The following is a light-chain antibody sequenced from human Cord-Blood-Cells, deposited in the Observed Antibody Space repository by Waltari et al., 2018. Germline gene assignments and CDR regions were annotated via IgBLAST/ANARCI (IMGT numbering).Light chain of an antibody. V-gene: IGKV3-11*01. Sequence: EIVLTQSPATLSLSPGERATLSCSASQSVSSYFAWYQQKPGQAPRLLMYDASNRATGIPARFSGSGSGTDFTLTISSLEPEDFAVYYCQQRSNWPRTFGQGTKVEIK. CDR3: QQRSNWPRT. CDR2: DAS. CDR1: QSVSSY. J-gene: IGKJ1*01.